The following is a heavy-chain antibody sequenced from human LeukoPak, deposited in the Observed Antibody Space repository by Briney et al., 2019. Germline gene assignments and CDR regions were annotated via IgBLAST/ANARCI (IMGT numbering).Heavy chain of an antibody. D-gene: IGHD3-9*01. CDR2: IYYSGST. CDR1: GGSIGSYY. J-gene: IGHJ4*02. V-gene: IGHV4-59*01. Sequence: SETLSLTCTVSGGSIGSYYWSWIRQPPGKGLEWIGYIYYSGSTNYNPSLKSRVTISVDTSKNQFSLKLSSVTAADTAVYYCAREGTYYDILTGYYKVGYFDYWGRGTLVTVSS. CDR3: AREGTYYDILTGYYKVGYFDY.